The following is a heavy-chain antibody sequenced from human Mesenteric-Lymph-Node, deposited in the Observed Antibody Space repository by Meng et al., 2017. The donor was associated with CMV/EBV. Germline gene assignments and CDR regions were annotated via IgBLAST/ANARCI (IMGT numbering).Heavy chain of an antibody. V-gene: IGHV1-8*01. Sequence: KASGYTFTNYDLNWVRQALGQGLEWMGWMDPGSDDAGYAQKFQGRVTMTRNTSINTAYMELRSLRSEDTAVYYRARGDILTDYSIDYWGQGTLVTVSS. D-gene: IGHD3-9*01. J-gene: IGHJ4*02. CDR3: ARGDILTDYSIDY. CDR2: MDPGSDDA. CDR1: GYTFTNYD.